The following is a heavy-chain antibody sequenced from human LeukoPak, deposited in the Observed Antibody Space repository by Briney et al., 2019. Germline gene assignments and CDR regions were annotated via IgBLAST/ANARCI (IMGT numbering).Heavy chain of an antibody. Sequence: GGSLRLSCAASGFTFSSYEMNWVRQAPGKGLEWVSYITTSGRTIYYADSVKGRFTISSDNAKNSLYLQMNSLRAEDTAVYYCARGEDYGTNSFDYWGQETLVTVSS. J-gene: IGHJ4*02. CDR1: GFTFSSYE. D-gene: IGHD4-17*01. CDR2: ITTSGRTI. CDR3: ARGEDYGTNSFDY. V-gene: IGHV3-48*03.